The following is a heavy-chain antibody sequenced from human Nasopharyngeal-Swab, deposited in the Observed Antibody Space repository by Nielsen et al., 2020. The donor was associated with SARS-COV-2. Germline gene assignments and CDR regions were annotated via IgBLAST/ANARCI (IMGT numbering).Heavy chain of an antibody. CDR3: ARPLAAASYYFDY. CDR1: GCSFIDYW. Sequence: GGSLRLSCKFSGCSFIDYWIGRVRQMTGRGLEWMGIIYPGDSDTRYNPSFQGQVTMSADNSISTAYLQWGSLKASDSAMYYCARPLAAASYYFDYWGQGTLVTVSS. J-gene: IGHJ4*02. D-gene: IGHD6-25*01. V-gene: IGHV5-51*01. CDR2: IYPGDSDT.